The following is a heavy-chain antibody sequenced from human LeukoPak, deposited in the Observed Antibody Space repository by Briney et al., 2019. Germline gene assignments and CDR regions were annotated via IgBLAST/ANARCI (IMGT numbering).Heavy chain of an antibody. CDR3: ARAADYGDYLVFPDAFDI. J-gene: IGHJ3*02. CDR1: GGSISSYY. Sequence: SETLSLTCTVSGGSISSYYWSWIRQPAGKGLEWIGRIYTSGSTNYNPSLKSRVTMSVDTSKNQFSLKLSSVTAADTAVYYCARAADYGDYLVFPDAFDIWGQGTMVTVSS. D-gene: IGHD4-17*01. V-gene: IGHV4-4*07. CDR2: IYTSGST.